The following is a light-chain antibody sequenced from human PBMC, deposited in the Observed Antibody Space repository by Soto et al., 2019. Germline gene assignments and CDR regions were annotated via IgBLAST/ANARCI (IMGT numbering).Light chain of an antibody. J-gene: IGLJ1*01. CDR1: SSDVGGYNY. CDR3: YSYTTSSTYV. CDR2: DVS. Sequence: QSALTQPASVSGSPGQSITISCIGTSSDVGGYNYVSWYQQHPPKAPKLMIYDVSNRPSGVSDRFSGSKSGNTASLTISGLQAEDEADYYCYSYTTSSTYVFGTGTKVTVL. V-gene: IGLV2-14*01.